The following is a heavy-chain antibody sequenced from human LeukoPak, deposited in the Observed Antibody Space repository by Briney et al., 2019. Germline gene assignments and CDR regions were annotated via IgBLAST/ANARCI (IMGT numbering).Heavy chain of an antibody. J-gene: IGHJ4*02. Sequence: SETLSLTCTVSGTSISSHYWSWIRQPPGKGLEWIGYVFNNVRTKDNPSLKSRLTLSADTSKNQFSLGLSSVTAADTAVYYCATIKRGDIYGYFDFWGQGIEVTVSS. CDR1: GTSISSHY. V-gene: IGHV4-59*11. CDR2: VFNNVRT. D-gene: IGHD5-18*01. CDR3: ATIKRGDIYGYFDF.